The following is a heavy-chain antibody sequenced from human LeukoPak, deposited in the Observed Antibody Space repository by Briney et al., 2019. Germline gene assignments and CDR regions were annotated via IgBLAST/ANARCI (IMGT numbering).Heavy chain of an antibody. CDR1: GGSISSYY. Sequence: PSETLSLTCTVSGGSISSYYWSWIRQPPGKGLEWIGNIHHSGSTYYSPSLKSRVTISVDTSKNQLSLKLNSVTAADTAVYYCARVAAGIGFFQHWGQGTLVTVSS. J-gene: IGHJ1*01. V-gene: IGHV4-59*08. CDR3: ARVAAGIGFFQH. D-gene: IGHD6-13*01. CDR2: IHHSGST.